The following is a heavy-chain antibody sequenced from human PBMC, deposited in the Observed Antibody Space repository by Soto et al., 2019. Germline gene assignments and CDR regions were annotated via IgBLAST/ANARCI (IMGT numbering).Heavy chain of an antibody. CDR2: ISAYNGNT. D-gene: IGHD3-3*01. V-gene: IGHV1-18*01. Sequence: ASVKVSCKASGYTFTSYGISWVRQAPGQGLEWMGWISAYNGNTNYAQKLQGRVTMTTDTSTSTAYMELRSLRSDDTAVYYCARDEERFWEWSDAFDIWGQGTMVTVSS. CDR1: GYTFTSYG. CDR3: ARDEERFWEWSDAFDI. J-gene: IGHJ3*02.